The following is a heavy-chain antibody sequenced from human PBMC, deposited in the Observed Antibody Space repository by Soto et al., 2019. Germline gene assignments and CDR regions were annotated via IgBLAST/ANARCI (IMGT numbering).Heavy chain of an antibody. J-gene: IGHJ5*01. CDR1: VFSLSTSGVG. D-gene: IGHD7-27*01. CDR3: TGGPPNWGFDS. CDR2: IYWDDDK. V-gene: IGHV2-5*02. Sequence: SGPSLVNPTQTLTLTCTFSVFSLSTSGVGVGWIRQPPGKALEWLALIYWDDDKRYSPSLKSRLTITKDTSKNQVVLTMTNMDPEDTAVYYCTGGPPNWGFDSWGQGTPVTVSS.